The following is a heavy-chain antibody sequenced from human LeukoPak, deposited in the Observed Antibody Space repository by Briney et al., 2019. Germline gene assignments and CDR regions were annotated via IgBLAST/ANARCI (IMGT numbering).Heavy chain of an antibody. Sequence: GALRLSCAASGFTFSSYAMHWVRQAPGKGLEWVAVISYDGSNKYYADSVKGRFTISRDNSKNTLYLQMNSLRAEDTAVYYCAREGHSYGRNYYYYYMDVWGKGTTVTVSS. CDR1: GFTFSSYA. J-gene: IGHJ6*03. CDR2: ISYDGSNK. CDR3: AREGHSYGRNYYYYYMDV. V-gene: IGHV3-30*04. D-gene: IGHD5-18*01.